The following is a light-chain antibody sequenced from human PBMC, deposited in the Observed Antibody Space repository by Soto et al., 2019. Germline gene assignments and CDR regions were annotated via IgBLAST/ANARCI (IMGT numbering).Light chain of an antibody. J-gene: IGKJ1*01. V-gene: IGKV3-20*01. CDR2: GAS. Sequence: EIVMTQSPATLSVSPGERVTQSCRASQSVSSDLAWYQQKPGQAPRLLIYGASTRATGIPDRFSGSGSGTDFTLTISRLEPEDFAVYYCQQYGRSPWTFGQGTKVDIK. CDR1: QSVSSD. CDR3: QQYGRSPWT.